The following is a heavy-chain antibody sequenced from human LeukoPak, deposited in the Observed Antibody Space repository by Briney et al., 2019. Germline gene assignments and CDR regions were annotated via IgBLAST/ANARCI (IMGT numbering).Heavy chain of an antibody. CDR1: GFTLSNYW. V-gene: IGHV3-7*01. D-gene: IGHD3-10*01. CDR2: IKEDGSEK. Sequence: GGSLRLSCVASGFTLSNYWMSWVRQAPGKELEWVANIKEDGSEKYYVGSVKGRFTISRDNAKNSLYLHMDSLTAEDTAIYYCARDWVAGVPFDAFDIWGQGTMVSVSS. CDR3: ARDWVAGVPFDAFDI. J-gene: IGHJ3*02.